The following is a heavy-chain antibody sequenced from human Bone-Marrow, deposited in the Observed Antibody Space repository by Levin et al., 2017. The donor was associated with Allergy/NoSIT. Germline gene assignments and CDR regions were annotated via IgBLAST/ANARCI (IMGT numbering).Heavy chain of an antibody. CDR2: IRGNGDTT. V-gene: IGHV3-23*01. Sequence: GGSLRLSCAASGFTFSNYAMNWVRQAPGKGLEWVSAIRGNGDTTYYADSVKGRFTISRDNSKNTLYLQMNSLRAEDTAVYYCAKEIAAGYYFYYYRDVWGKGTTVTVSS. CDR3: AKEIAAGYYFYYYRDV. CDR1: GFTFSNYA. D-gene: IGHD6-13*01. J-gene: IGHJ6*03.